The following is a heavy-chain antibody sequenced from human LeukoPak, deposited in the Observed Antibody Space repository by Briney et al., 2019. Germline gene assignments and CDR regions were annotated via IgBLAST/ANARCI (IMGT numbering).Heavy chain of an antibody. CDR1: GFSFSDYW. J-gene: IGHJ4*02. CDR3: ARDPESQKGRDGLDY. Sequence: GSLRLSCVASGFSFSDYWMSWVRQAPGKGLEWVASIKTDGSAKYCVDSLKGRFTISRDNAKNSLYLQMNNLRAEDTAVYYCARDPESQKGRDGLDYWGQGSLVTVAS. D-gene: IGHD1-14*01. V-gene: IGHV3-7*01. CDR2: IKTDGSAK.